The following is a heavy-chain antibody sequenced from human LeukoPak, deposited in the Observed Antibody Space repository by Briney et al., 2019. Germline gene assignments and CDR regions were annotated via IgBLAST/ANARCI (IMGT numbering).Heavy chain of an antibody. Sequence: GGSLRLSCAASGFTFSSYSMNWVRQAPGKGLEWISYISGSSSTIYYADSVKGRFTISRDNAKNSLYLQMNSLRAEDTAVYYCARGHGDPTLINYWGQGTLVTVSS. D-gene: IGHD4-17*01. V-gene: IGHV3-48*01. CDR3: ARGHGDPTLINY. J-gene: IGHJ4*02. CDR2: ISGSSSTI. CDR1: GFTFSSYS.